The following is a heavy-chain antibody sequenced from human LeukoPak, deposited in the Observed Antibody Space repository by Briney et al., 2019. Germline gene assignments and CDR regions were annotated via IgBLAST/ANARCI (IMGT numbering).Heavy chain of an antibody. D-gene: IGHD6-13*01. CDR1: GFTFSNYG. CDR2: VSYEGKSQ. Sequence: HPGRSLRLSCATSGFTFSNYGMHWARQAPGKGLEWVAVVSYEGKSQYYADSVRGRFTISRDNSKNTLYLQMNSLRGEDAAVYYCAKRGTALISTWYDYWGQGTLVTVSS. J-gene: IGHJ4*02. CDR3: AKRGTALISTWYDY. V-gene: IGHV3-30*18.